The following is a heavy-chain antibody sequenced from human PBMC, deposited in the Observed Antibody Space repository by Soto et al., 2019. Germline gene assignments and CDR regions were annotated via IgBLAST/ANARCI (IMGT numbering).Heavy chain of an antibody. D-gene: IGHD3-10*01. J-gene: IGHJ5*02. CDR2: FDPEDGET. CDR3: ATESYGSGSYVWFDP. Sequence: ASVKVSCKVSGYTLTELSMHWVRQAPGKGLEWMGGFDPEDGETIYAQKFQGRVTMTEDTSTDTAYMELSSLRSEDTAVYYCATESYGSGSYVWFDPWGQGNLVTVSS. CDR1: GYTLTELS. V-gene: IGHV1-24*01.